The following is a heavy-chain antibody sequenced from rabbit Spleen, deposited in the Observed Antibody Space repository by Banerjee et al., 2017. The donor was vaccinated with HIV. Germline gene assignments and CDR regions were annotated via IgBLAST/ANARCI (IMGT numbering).Heavy chain of an antibody. Sequence: QEQLEESGGDLVKPEESLTLTCTASGFSFSSGYWICWVRQAPGKGLEWMGCIWTGDGGAYYANWAKGRFTISKTSSTTVTLQMTSLTAADTATYFCVREVAGKFNLWGPGTLVTVS. CDR1: GFSFSSGYW. V-gene: IGHV1S45*01. CDR2: IWTGDGGA. CDR3: VREVAGKFNL. D-gene: IGHD4-1*01. J-gene: IGHJ4*01.